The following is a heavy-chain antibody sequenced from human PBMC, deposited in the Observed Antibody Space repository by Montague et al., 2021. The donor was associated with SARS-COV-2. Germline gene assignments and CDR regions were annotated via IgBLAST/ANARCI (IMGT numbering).Heavy chain of an antibody. V-gene: IGHV3-23*01. CDR3: AKGYYYDTSGYLHRFDY. J-gene: IGHJ4*02. CDR2: ITGSGGST. D-gene: IGHD3-22*01. Sequence: SLRLSCAASGFTFRSYGMSWVRQAPGKGLEWVSGITGSGGSTYYADSVKGRFTISRDNSKNTLYLQMNSLRAEDTAVYYCAKGYYYDTSGYLHRFDYWGQGTLVTVSS. CDR1: GFTFRSYG.